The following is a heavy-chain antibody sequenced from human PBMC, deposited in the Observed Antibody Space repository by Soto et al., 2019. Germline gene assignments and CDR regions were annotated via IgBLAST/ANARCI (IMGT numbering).Heavy chain of an antibody. CDR1: GGPIRSSSHY. Sequence: SETLSLTCTVSGGPIRSSSHYWGWIRQSPGPGLEWIGSIAVSGDSYYKPSLKSRVTISVDTSKNQFSLKLISVTGADSAIYYCAREGGYVDYWGQGTLVTVSS. D-gene: IGHD1-1*01. CDR3: AREGGYVDY. J-gene: IGHJ4*02. CDR2: IAVSGDS. V-gene: IGHV4-39*02.